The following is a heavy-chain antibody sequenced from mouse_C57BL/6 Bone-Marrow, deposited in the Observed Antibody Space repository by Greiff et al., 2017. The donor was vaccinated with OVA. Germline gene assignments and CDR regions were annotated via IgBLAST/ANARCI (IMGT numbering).Heavy chain of an antibody. Sequence: EVKLMESGGGLVKPGGSLKLSCAASGFTFSDYGMHWVRQAPEKGLEWVAYTSSGSSTIYYADTVKGRFTISRDNAKNTLFLQMTSLRSEDTAMYYCASYGNYVAYAMDYWGQGTSVTVSS. D-gene: IGHD2-1*01. CDR3: ASYGNYVAYAMDY. CDR2: TSSGSSTI. J-gene: IGHJ4*01. V-gene: IGHV5-17*01. CDR1: GFTFSDYG.